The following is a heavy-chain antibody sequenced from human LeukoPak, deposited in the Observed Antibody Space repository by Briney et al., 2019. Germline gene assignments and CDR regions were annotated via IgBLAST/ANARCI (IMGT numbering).Heavy chain of an antibody. Sequence: GGSLRLSCAACGFTLSSYAMHWVRQAPGKGREGVAVISYDGSNKYYADSVKGRFTISRDNSKNTLYLQMNSLRAEDTAVYYCATEEFDYWGQGTLVPVSS. J-gene: IGHJ4*02. CDR2: ISYDGSNK. CDR1: GFTLSSYA. CDR3: ATEEFDY. V-gene: IGHV3-30-3*01.